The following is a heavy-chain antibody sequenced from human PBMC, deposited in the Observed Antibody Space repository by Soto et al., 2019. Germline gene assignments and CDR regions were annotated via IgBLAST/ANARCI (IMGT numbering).Heavy chain of an antibody. Sequence: SVKVSCKASGGTFSSYAISWVRQAPGQGLEWVGGIIPIFGTANYAQKFQGRVTITADESTSTAYMELSSLRSEDTAVYYCARDKPTSSLEWLSPNYYYYGMDVWGQGTTVTVSS. V-gene: IGHV1-69*13. D-gene: IGHD3-3*01. CDR3: ARDKPTSSLEWLSPNYYYYGMDV. J-gene: IGHJ6*02. CDR2: IIPIFGTA. CDR1: GGTFSSYA.